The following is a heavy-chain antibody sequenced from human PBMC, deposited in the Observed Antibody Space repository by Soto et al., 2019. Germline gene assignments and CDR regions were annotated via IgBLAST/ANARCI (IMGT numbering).Heavy chain of an antibody. CDR1: GFTFSSYS. V-gene: IGHV3-48*02. Sequence: GGSLRLSCAASGFTFSSYSMNWVRQAPGKGLEWVSYISSSSSTIYYADSVKGRFTISRDNAKNSLYLQMNSLRDEDTAVYYCASKSTSSSSWYRFDYWGQGTLVTVSS. CDR2: ISSSSSTI. J-gene: IGHJ4*02. CDR3: ASKSTSSSSWYRFDY. D-gene: IGHD6-13*01.